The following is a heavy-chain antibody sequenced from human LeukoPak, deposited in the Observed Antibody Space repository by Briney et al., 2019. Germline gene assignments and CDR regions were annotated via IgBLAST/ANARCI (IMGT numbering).Heavy chain of an antibody. CDR1: GGSISSYY. D-gene: IGHD3-3*01. V-gene: IGHV4-59*01. J-gene: IGHJ4*02. CDR3: ARARGNFYDFWSGRIGYFDY. CDR2: IYYSGST. Sequence: SETLSLTCTVSGGSISSYYWSWIRQPPGKGLEWIGYIYYSGSTNYNPSLKSRVTISVDTSKNQFSPKLSSVTAADTAVYYCARARGNFYDFWSGRIGYFDYWGQGTLVTVSS.